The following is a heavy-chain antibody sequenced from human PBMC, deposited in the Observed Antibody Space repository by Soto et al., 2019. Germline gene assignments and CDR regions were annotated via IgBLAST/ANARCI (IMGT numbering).Heavy chain of an antibody. J-gene: IGHJ3*02. CDR3: AKATATGGGAFDI. CDR2: ILVDGRT. D-gene: IGHD2-8*02. CDR1: GFICSSYD. Sequence: GGSLRLSCAASGFICSSYDMSWVRQAPGKGLEWVSTILVDGRTFYVDSVKGRFTISRDSSQNTVYLQMNSLTAGDTALYYCAKATATGGGAFDICGQGTTVTVSS. V-gene: IGHV3-23*01.